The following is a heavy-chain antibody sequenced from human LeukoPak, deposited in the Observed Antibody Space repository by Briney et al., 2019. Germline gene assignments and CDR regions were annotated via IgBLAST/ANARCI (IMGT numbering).Heavy chain of an antibody. CDR1: GGTFSSYA. V-gene: IGHV1-69*13. CDR2: IIPIFGTA. CDR3: ARGLAARRLYYYYVDV. J-gene: IGHJ6*03. Sequence: SVKVSCKASGGTFSSYAISWVRQAPGQGLEWMGGIIPIFGTANYAQKFQGRVTITADESTSTAYMELSSLRSEDTAVYYCARGLAARRLYYYYVDVSGKGTTLTVSS. D-gene: IGHD6-6*01.